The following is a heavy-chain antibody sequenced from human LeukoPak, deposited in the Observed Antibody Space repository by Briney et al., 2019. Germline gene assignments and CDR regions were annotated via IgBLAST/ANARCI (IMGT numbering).Heavy chain of an antibody. V-gene: IGHV4-34*01. J-gene: IGHJ4*02. Sequence: SETLSLTCAVYGGSFSGYYWSWIRQPPGKGLEWIGEINHSGSTNYNPSLKSRVTISVDTSKNQFSLKLSSVTAADTAVYYCARGFRRFWGSYRYPYYFDYWGQGTLVTVSS. CDR3: ARGFRRFWGSYRYPYYFDY. CDR1: GGSFSGYY. CDR2: INHSGST. D-gene: IGHD3-16*02.